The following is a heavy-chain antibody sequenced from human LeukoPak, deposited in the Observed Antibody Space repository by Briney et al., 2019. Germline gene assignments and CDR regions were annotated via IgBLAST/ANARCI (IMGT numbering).Heavy chain of an antibody. CDR1: GFTFSSYS. D-gene: IGHD6-6*01. Sequence: GGSLRLSCAASGFTFSSYSMNWVRQAPGKGLEWVSAISGSGGSTYYADSVKGRFTISRDNSKNTLYLQMNSLRAEDTAVYYCAKWEQLAPFDYWGQGTLVTVSS. CDR3: AKWEQLAPFDY. V-gene: IGHV3-23*01. J-gene: IGHJ4*02. CDR2: ISGSGGST.